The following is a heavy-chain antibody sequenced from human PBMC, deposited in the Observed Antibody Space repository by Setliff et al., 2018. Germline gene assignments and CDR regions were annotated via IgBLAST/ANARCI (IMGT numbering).Heavy chain of an antibody. D-gene: IGHD3-22*01. CDR3: ARASHSYGSPNWFDP. V-gene: IGHV4-31*03. CDR1: GDFISSGGYT. J-gene: IGHJ5*02. CDR2: IFYNGNT. Sequence: SETLSLTCNVSGDFISSGGYTWNWIRQHPEMGLEWIGYIFYNGNTFYNPSLQSRVTISVDTSKNQFSLKLTSLNAADLAVYYCARASHSYGSPNWFDPWGPGTLVTVSS.